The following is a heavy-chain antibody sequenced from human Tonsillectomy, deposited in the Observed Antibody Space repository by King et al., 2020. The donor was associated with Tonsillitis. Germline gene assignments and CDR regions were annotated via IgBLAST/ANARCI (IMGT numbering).Heavy chain of an antibody. J-gene: IGHJ6*03. V-gene: IGHV3-21*01. Sequence: VQLVESGGGLVKPGGSLRLSCAASGFSFSSYSMNWVRQAPGKGLEWVSSISSSSSYIYYADSVKGRFTISRDNAKNSLYLQMNSLRAEDTAVYYCAREVWIQSRAYYMDVWGKGTTVTVSS. CDR1: GFSFSSYS. CDR3: AREVWIQSRAYYMDV. D-gene: IGHD5-18*01. CDR2: ISSSSSYI.